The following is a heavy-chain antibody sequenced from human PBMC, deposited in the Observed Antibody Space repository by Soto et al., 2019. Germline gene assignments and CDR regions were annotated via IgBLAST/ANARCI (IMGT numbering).Heavy chain of an antibody. D-gene: IGHD6-25*01. J-gene: IGHJ4*02. CDR3: AKWGAAAGTT. CDR1: GGSITSYY. V-gene: IGHV4-59*01. CDR2: VFYTVIT. Sequence: QVHLQESGPGLVKPSETLSLTCTVSGGSITSYYWSWIRQPPGKGLEWIGYVFYTVITKYNPSFKSRSTILGDTSRNQFTLNLMSVTAPDTAVYYCAKWGAAAGTTWGQGILVNVSS.